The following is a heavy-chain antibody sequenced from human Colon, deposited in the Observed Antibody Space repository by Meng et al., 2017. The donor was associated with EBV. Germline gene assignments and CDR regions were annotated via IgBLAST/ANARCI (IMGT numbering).Heavy chain of an antibody. CDR1: GYSVSSTGAA. D-gene: IGHD1/OR15-1a*01. J-gene: IGHJ4*02. Sequence: QQSCPGLRHPSQLPSLTCAISGYSVSSTGAAWNWIRQSPSRGLEWLVRTYYRSKWHNDYAVSVKGRIAINPDTSKNQFFLQLNSVTPEDTAVYYCARDYGTSRPFEYWGQGILVPSPQ. V-gene: IGHV6-1*01. CDR3: ARDYGTSRPFEY. CDR2: TYYRSKWHN.